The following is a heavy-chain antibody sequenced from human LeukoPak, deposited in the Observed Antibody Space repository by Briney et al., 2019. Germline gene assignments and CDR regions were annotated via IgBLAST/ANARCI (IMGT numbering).Heavy chain of an antibody. CDR2: ISSNGDST. D-gene: IGHD3-9*01. Sequence: GGSLRLSCAASGFTFSSYAIHWVRQAPGTGLEYVSAISSNGDSTYYANSLKGRFTISRDNSKSTLYLQMGSLRAEDMAVYYCARGRYFHCYTDVWGKGTTVTVSS. CDR1: GFTFSSYA. J-gene: IGHJ6*03. CDR3: ARGRYFHCYTDV. V-gene: IGHV3-64*01.